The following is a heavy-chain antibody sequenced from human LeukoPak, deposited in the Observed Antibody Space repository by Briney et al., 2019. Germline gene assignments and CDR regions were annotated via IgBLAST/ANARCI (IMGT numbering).Heavy chain of an antibody. V-gene: IGHV4-34*01. CDR2: INHSGST. D-gene: IGHD6-19*01. Sequence: SETLSLTCAVYGGSFSGYYWSWIRQPPGKGLEWIGEINHSGSTNYNPSLKSRVTISVDTSKNQFSLKLSSVTAADTAVYYCARRHSGWYTGYWGQGTLVTVSS. CDR1: GGSFSGYY. CDR3: ARRHSGWYTGY. J-gene: IGHJ4*02.